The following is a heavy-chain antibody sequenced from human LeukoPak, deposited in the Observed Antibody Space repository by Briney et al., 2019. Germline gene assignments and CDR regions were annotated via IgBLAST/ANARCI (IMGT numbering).Heavy chain of an antibody. Sequence: GGSLRLSCAAFGFTFSSFWMRWVRQAPGKGLELVANIKQDGSGKYYVDSVQGRFTISRDNAKNSLYLQMNSLRAEDTAVYYCAELGITMIGGVWGKGTTVTISS. J-gene: IGHJ6*04. CDR3: AELGITMIGGV. CDR1: GFTFSSFW. CDR2: IKQDGSGK. V-gene: IGHV3-7*01. D-gene: IGHD3-10*02.